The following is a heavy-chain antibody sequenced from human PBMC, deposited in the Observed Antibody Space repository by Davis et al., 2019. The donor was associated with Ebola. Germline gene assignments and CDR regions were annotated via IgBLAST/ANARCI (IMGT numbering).Heavy chain of an antibody. J-gene: IGHJ4*02. CDR3: ARDLSRGSSGWYPGY. D-gene: IGHD6-19*01. Sequence: GGSLRLSCAASGFTFSSYEMSWIRQAPGKGLEWVSYISSSSSYTNYADSVKGRFTISRDNAKNSLYLQMNSLRAEDTAVYYCARDLSRGSSGWYPGYWGQGTLVTVSS. CDR1: GFTFSSYE. CDR2: ISSSSSYT. V-gene: IGHV3-11*06.